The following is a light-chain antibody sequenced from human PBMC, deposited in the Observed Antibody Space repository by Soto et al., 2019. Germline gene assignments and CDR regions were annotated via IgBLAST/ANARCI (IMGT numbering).Light chain of an antibody. Sequence: DIQMTPSPSSLSASVVDRVTITCRASQSISSYLNWYQQKPGKAPKLLIYAASSLQSGVPSRFSGSGSGTDFTLTISSLQPDDFATYYCQHYNSYSEAFGQGTKVDIK. V-gene: IGKV1-39*01. CDR1: QSISSY. CDR3: QHYNSYSEA. CDR2: AAS. J-gene: IGKJ1*01.